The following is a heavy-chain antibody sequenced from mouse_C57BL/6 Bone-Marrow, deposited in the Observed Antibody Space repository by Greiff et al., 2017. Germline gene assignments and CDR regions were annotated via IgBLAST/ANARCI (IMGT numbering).Heavy chain of an antibody. J-gene: IGHJ3*01. CDR3: ARRGRGAWFAY. CDR2: ISSGGSYT. CDR1: GFTFSSYG. Sequence: EVQVVESGGDLVKPGGSLKLSCAASGFTFSSYGMSWVRQTPDKRLEWVATISSGGSYTYYPDSVKGRFTISRDNAKKTLYLQMSSLKCEDTAMYYCARRGRGAWFAYWGQGTLVTVSA. V-gene: IGHV5-6*01.